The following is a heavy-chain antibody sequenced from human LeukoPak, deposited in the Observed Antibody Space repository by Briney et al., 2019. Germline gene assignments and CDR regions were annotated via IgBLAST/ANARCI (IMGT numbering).Heavy chain of an antibody. D-gene: IGHD3-22*01. CDR2: INPNSGGT. J-gene: IGHJ4*02. CDR3: ARDPYDSSSYYYSYFDY. CDR1: GYTFTGYY. V-gene: IGHV1-2*02. Sequence: ASVKVSCKASGYTFTGYYMHWVRQAPGQGLEWMGWINPNSGGTDYAQKFQGRVTMTRDTSISTAYMELSRLRSDDTAVYYCARDPYDSSSYYYSYFDYWGQGTLVTVSS.